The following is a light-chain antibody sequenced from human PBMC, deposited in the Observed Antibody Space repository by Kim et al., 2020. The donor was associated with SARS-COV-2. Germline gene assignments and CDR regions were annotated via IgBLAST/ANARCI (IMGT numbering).Light chain of an antibody. V-gene: IGLV1-47*01. CDR1: SYNIGSNY. J-gene: IGLJ2*01. Sequence: QGVTISCSGSSYNIGSNYVYWYQQLPGTAPKLLIYRNNQRPSGVPDRFSGSKSGTSASLAISGLRSEDEADYYCAAWDDSLSGPVVFGGGTQLTVL. CDR2: RNN. CDR3: AAWDDSLSGPVV.